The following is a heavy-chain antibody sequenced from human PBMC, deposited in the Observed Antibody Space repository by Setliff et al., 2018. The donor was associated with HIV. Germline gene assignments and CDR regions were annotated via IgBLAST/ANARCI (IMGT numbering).Heavy chain of an antibody. CDR2: IHPVDSDT. Sequence: GESLKISCKGSGYSFTSNWIGWVRQMPGKGLEWMGIIHPVDSDTRYSPSFQGQVTISAGKSISTAYLQWSSLKASDTAMYYCARHVLVTRDVRYFDYWGQGTLVTVSS. D-gene: IGHD2-21*02. J-gene: IGHJ4*02. CDR3: ARHVLVTRDVRYFDY. CDR1: GYSFTSNW. V-gene: IGHV5-51*01.